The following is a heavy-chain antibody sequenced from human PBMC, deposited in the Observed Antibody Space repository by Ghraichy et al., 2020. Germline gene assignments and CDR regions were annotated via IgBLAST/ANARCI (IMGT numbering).Heavy chain of an antibody. D-gene: IGHD6-13*01. CDR1: GFTFSNSG. Sequence: GGSLRLSCAASGFTFSNSGMSWVRQAPGKGLEWVSSIGASGGNTYYADSVKGRFTISRYNSKNTLYLQMNSLRAEDTAVYYCAKRPPAAAKEFYFDYWGQGTLVTVSS. J-gene: IGHJ4*02. CDR3: AKRPPAAAKEFYFDY. CDR2: IGASGGNT. V-gene: IGHV3-23*01.